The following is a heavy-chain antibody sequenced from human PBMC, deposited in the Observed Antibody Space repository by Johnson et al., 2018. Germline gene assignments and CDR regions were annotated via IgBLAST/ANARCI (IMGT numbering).Heavy chain of an antibody. J-gene: IGHJ1*01. CDR2: ISWNRGSI. Sequence: VQLVQSGGGLVQPGRSLRLSCAASGFTFDDYAMHWVRQAPGKGLEWVSGISWNRGSIGYADSVKGRFTISRDNAKNSLYLQMNSLRAEDTALYYCAKAPVGWLGEGAEYFQHWGPGTLVTVSS. CDR3: AKAPVGWLGEGAEYFQH. CDR1: GFTFDDYA. D-gene: IGHD3-3*01. V-gene: IGHV3-9*01.